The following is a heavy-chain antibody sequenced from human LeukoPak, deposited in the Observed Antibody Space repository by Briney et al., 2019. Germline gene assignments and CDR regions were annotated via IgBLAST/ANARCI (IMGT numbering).Heavy chain of an antibody. J-gene: IGHJ4*02. CDR2: ITSSSSAI. CDR1: GFTFSSYS. CDR3: AHGYSSGCSDY. D-gene: IGHD6-19*01. V-gene: IGHV3-48*01. Sequence: PGGSLRLSCAASGFTFSSYSMNWVRQAPGKGLEWVSYITSSSSAIYYADSVKGRFTISRDNAKNSLYLQMNSLRAEDTAVYYCAHGYSSGCSDYWGQGTLVTVSS.